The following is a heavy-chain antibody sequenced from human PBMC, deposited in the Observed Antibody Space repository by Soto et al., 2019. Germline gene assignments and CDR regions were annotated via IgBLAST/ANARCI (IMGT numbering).Heavy chain of an antibody. CDR3: AREVRGNSGFDY. CDR2: IIPIFGTA. J-gene: IGHJ4*02. Sequence: GASVKVSCKASGGTFSSYAISWVRQAPGQGLEWMGGIIPIFGTANYAQKFQGRVTITADESTSTAYMELSSLRSEDTAVYYCAREVRGNSGFDYWGQGTLVTVSS. D-gene: IGHD2-21*02. CDR1: GGTFSSYA. V-gene: IGHV1-69*13.